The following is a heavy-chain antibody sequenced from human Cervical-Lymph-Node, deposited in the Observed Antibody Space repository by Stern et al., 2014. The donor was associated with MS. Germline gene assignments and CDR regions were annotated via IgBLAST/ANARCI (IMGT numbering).Heavy chain of an antibody. J-gene: IGHJ4*02. CDR2: IWYDGSNK. V-gene: IGHV3-33*01. CDR3: ARDRHDLGYCSGGSCYLPDY. D-gene: IGHD2-15*01. Sequence: QVQLVESGGGVVQPGRSLRLSCAASGFTFSSYGMHWVRPAPGTGLEWVAVIWYDGSNKYYADSVKVRFTISRDNSKNTLYLQMNSLRAEDTAVYYCARDRHDLGYCSGGSCYLPDYWGQGTLVTVSS. CDR1: GFTFSSYG.